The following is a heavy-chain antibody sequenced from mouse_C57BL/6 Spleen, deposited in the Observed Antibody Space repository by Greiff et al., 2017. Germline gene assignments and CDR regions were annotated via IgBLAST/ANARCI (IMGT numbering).Heavy chain of an antibody. CDR1: GYAFTNYL. J-gene: IGHJ3*01. D-gene: IGHD2-1*01. Sequence: QVQLQQSGAELVRPGTSVKVSCKASGYAFTNYLIEWVKQRPGQGLEWIGLINPGSGGTNYNETFKGKATLTADNSSSTAYMPLSSRTSEDSAVYFCARGVDGNYPAWFAYWGQGTIVTVSA. CDR3: ARGVDGNYPAWFAY. CDR2: INPGSGGT. V-gene: IGHV1-54*01.